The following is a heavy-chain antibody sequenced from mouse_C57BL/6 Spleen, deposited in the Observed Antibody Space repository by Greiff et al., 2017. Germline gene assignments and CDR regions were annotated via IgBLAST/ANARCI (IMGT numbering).Heavy chain of an antibody. CDR2: IRSKSNNYAT. D-gene: IGHD1-3*01. CDR1: GFSFNTYA. CDR3: VRHEGSSLAY. V-gene: IGHV10-1*01. J-gene: IGHJ3*01. Sequence: EVQLVESGGGLVQPKGSLKLSCAASGFSFNTYAMNWVRQAPGKGLEWVARIRSKSNNYATYYADSVKDRFTISRDDSESMLYLQMNNLKTEDTAMYYCVRHEGSSLAYWGQGTLVTVSA.